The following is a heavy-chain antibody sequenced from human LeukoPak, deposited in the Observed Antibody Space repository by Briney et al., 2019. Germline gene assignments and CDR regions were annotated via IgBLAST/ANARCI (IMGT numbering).Heavy chain of an antibody. Sequence: GGSLRLSCAASGFTFINYAMNWVRQAPGQGLEWVSTISGSGGSTFYADFVKGRFTISRDNSENTVYLQMNGLRAEDTAVYYCAKSIIAARPSDYWGQGTLVTVSS. CDR3: AKSIIAARPSDY. CDR1: GFTFINYA. D-gene: IGHD6-6*01. V-gene: IGHV3-23*01. J-gene: IGHJ4*02. CDR2: ISGSGGST.